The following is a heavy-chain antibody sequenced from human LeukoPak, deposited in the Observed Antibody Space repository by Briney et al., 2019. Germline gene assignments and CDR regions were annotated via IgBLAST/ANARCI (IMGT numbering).Heavy chain of an antibody. J-gene: IGHJ4*02. Sequence: GGSLRLSCAASGFTVSSNYMSWIRQAPGKGLEWVSYISSSSSYTNYADSVKGRFTISRDNAKNSLYLQMNSLRAEDTAVYYCARDYYDSSGYFDYWGQGTLVTVSS. CDR3: ARDYYDSSGYFDY. CDR1: GFTVSSNY. CDR2: ISSSSSYT. D-gene: IGHD3-22*01. V-gene: IGHV3-11*06.